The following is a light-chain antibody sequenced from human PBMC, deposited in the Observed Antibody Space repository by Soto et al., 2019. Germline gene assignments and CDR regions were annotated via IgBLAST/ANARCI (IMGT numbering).Light chain of an antibody. J-gene: IGLJ3*02. Sequence: QSALTQPASVSGSPGQSITISCTGTSSDVGGYDYVSWYQLHPGKAPKLMVFEVSNRPSGVSYRFSGSKSGNTASLTISGLQAEDEADYYCQAYDYSLTASVFGGGTMLTVL. V-gene: IGLV2-14*01. CDR3: QAYDYSLTASV. CDR1: SSDVGGYDY. CDR2: EVS.